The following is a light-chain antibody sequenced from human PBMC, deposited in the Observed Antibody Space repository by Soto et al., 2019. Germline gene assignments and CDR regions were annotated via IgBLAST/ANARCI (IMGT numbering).Light chain of an antibody. CDR2: DVS. CDR1: SSDVGGYNY. CDR3: CSYAGSYTYV. V-gene: IGLV2-11*01. J-gene: IGLJ1*01. Sequence: QSALTQPRSVSGSPGQSVTISCTGTSSDVGGYNYVSWYQQHPGKAPKLMIYDVSKRPSGVPDRFSGSKSGNTASLTISGLQAEDEAYYYFCSYAGSYTYVFGTGTKLTVL.